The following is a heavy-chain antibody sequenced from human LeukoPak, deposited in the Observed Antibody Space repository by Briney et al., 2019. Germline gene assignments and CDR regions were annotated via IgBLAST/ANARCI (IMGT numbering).Heavy chain of an antibody. CDR3: ARLYYDFWSGYPDY. Sequence: SQTLSLTCTVSGGSISSGGYYWSWIRQHPGRGLEWIGYIYYSGSTYYNPSLKSRVTISVDTSKNQFSLKLSSVTAADTAVYYCARLYYDFWSGYPDYWGQGTLVTVSS. CDR2: IYYSGST. CDR1: GGSISSGGYY. D-gene: IGHD3-3*01. J-gene: IGHJ4*02. V-gene: IGHV4-31*03.